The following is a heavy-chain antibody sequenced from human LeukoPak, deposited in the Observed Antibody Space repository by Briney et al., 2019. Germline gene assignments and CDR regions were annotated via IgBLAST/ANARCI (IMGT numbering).Heavy chain of an antibody. CDR1: GGTFSSYA. D-gene: IGHD4/OR15-4a*01. CDR2: IIPIFGTA. Sequence: ASVKVSCKASGGTFSSYAISWVRQAPGQGLEWMGGIIPIFGTANYAQKFQGRVTITADESTSTAYMELSSLRSEDTAVYYCARGGVTMTPYYYYGMDVWGQGTTVTVSS. J-gene: IGHJ6*02. V-gene: IGHV1-69*13. CDR3: ARGGVTMTPYYYYGMDV.